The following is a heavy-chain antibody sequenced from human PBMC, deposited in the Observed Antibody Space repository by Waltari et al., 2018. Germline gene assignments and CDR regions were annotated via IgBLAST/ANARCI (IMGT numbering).Heavy chain of an antibody. CDR2: GRGSGGT. CDR3: ARDRGRGLYLDS. D-gene: IGHD2-15*01. J-gene: IGHJ4*02. V-gene: IGHV4-4*02. Sequence: QLKLQESGPGLVKPSGTLSLTCGVSGDSMSSSDCWSWVRQPPGKGLEWIGQGRGSGGTNYNPPFASRVIVAVDTSNNQFSLRMTSAAAADTAVYYCARDRGRGLYLDSWGPGTLVTVSP. CDR1: GDSMSSSDC.